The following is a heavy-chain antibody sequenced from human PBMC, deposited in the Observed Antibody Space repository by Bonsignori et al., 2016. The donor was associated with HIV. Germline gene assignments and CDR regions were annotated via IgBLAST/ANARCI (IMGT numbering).Heavy chain of an antibody. CDR3: ARSSNNGDY. J-gene: IGHJ4*02. Sequence: WIRQPPGKGLEWIGYIYYSGSTYYNPSLKSRVTISVDTSKNQFSLKLSSVTAADTAVYYCARSSNNGDYWGQGTLVTVSS. D-gene: IGHD1/OR15-1a*01. CDR2: IYYSGST. V-gene: IGHV4-30-4*01.